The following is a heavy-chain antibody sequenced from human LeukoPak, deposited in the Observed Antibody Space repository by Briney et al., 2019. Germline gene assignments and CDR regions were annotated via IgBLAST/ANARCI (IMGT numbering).Heavy chain of an antibody. J-gene: IGHJ4*02. Sequence: SQTLSLTCTVSGGSISSGSYYWSWNRQPAGKGLEWIGRIYTSGSTNYNPSLKSRVTISVDTSKNQFSLKLSSVTAADTAVYYCARDGEDIVVVPAAIWGQGTLVTVSS. CDR3: ARDGEDIVVVPAAI. CDR2: IYTSGST. CDR1: GGSISSGSYY. D-gene: IGHD2-2*01. V-gene: IGHV4-61*02.